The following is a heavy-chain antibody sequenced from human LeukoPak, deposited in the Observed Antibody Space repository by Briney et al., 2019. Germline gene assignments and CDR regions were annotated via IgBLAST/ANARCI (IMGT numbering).Heavy chain of an antibody. Sequence: GASVKVSCKASGYTFTGYYMHWVRQAPGQGLEWMGWVSGDSGKTTYAQKFQGRVTMTSDTSTSTAYMELRSLRSDDTAVYYCARRKGSNSEGADYFRKRYYNYYYYMDVWGNGTTVIVSS. J-gene: IGHJ6*03. CDR2: VSGDSGKT. V-gene: IGHV1-18*04. CDR3: ARRKGSNSEGADYFRKRYYNYYYYMDV. CDR1: GYTFTGYY. D-gene: IGHD2-21*01.